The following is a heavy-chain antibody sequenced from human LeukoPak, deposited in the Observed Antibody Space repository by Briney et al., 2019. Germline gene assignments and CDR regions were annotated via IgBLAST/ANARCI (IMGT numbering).Heavy chain of an antibody. V-gene: IGHV3-48*03. CDR3: ARAKLLWFGTLDGMDV. CDR2: ISSSGSTI. Sequence: GGSLRLSCAASGFTFSSYAMSWVRQAPGKGLEWVSYISSSGSTIYYADSVKGRFTISRDNAKNSLYLQMNSLRAEDTAVYYCARAKLLWFGTLDGMDVWGQGTTVTVSS. D-gene: IGHD3-10*01. CDR1: GFTFSSYA. J-gene: IGHJ6*02.